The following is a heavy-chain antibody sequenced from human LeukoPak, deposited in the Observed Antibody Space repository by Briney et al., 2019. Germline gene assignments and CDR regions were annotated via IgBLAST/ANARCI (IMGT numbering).Heavy chain of an antibody. J-gene: IGHJ6*01. CDR3: ARGRGDYSPDYYYGMDV. D-gene: IGHD4-17*01. V-gene: IGHV4-34*01. Sequence: PSETLSLTCAVYGESFSGYYWSWLRQPPGKGLEWIGEINHSGSTNYNPSLKSRVTISVDTSKNQFSLRLSSVAAGDTAVYYCARGRGDYSPDYYYGMDVWGQGTTVTVFS. CDR2: INHSGST. CDR1: GESFSGYY.